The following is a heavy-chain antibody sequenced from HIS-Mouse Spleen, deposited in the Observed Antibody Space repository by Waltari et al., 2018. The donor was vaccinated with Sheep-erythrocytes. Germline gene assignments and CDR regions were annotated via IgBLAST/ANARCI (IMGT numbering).Heavy chain of an antibody. CDR2: SSWNSGSV. Sequence: EVQLVESGGCLVQPGRSLRLSCAASGFSFDDYAMHWVRQAPGKGLGGWSGSSWNSGSVGYADSGKSRFTNSRDNAKSSLDLQMNSLRAEDRALYYCAKDISRNIVVVPAAVGDYWGQGTLVTVSS. CDR3: AKDISRNIVVVPAAVGDY. D-gene: IGHD2-2*01. V-gene: IGHV3-9*01. J-gene: IGHJ4*02. CDR1: GFSFDDYA.